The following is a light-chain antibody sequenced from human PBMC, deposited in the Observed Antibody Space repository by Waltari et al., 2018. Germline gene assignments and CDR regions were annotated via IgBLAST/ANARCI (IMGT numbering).Light chain of an antibody. V-gene: IGLV2-14*03. J-gene: IGLJ3*02. CDR2: DVT. CDR1: SSDVGGYTY. Sequence: QSALTQPASVSGSPGQSITISCTGTSSDVGGYTYVSWYQQHPGKAPKLMIYDVTTPPSGVSNRVAGSKSVNTASLTSSGLQAEDEAEYYCSSYTSSSTWVFGGGTKLTVL. CDR3: SSYTSSSTWV.